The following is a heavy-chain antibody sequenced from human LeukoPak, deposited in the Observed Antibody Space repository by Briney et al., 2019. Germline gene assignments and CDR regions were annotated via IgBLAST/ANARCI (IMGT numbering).Heavy chain of an antibody. CDR1: GFTFSSYA. Sequence: GRSLRLSCAASGFTFSSYAMHWVRQAPGKGLEWVAVISYDGSNKYYADSVKGRFTISRDNSKNTLYLQMNSLRAEDTAVYYCARDRAGSGEPDTIDYWGQGTLVTVSS. V-gene: IGHV3-30*04. J-gene: IGHJ4*02. CDR2: ISYDGSNK. D-gene: IGHD2-15*01. CDR3: ARDRAGSGEPDTIDY.